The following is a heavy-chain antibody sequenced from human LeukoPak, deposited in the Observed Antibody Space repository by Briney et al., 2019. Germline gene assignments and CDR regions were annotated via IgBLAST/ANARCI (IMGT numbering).Heavy chain of an antibody. J-gene: IGHJ4*02. D-gene: IGHD3-22*01. CDR1: GFTFSSYA. CDR3: AKDQGHYYDSSGYSV. Sequence: GGSLRPSCAASGFTFSSYAMSWVRQAPGKGLEWVSAISGSGGSTYYADSVKGRFTISRDNSKNTLYLQMNSLRAEDTAVYYCAKDQGHYYDSSGYSVWGQGTLVTVSS. V-gene: IGHV3-23*01. CDR2: ISGSGGST.